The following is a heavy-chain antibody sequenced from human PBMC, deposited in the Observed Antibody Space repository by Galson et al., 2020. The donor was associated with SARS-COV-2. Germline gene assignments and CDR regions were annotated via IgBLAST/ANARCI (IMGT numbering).Heavy chain of an antibody. J-gene: IGHJ6*02. D-gene: IGHD3-10*01. V-gene: IGHV4-59*01. Sequence: ETSETLSLTCTVSGGSISSNYWSWIRQPPGKGLEWIGYINYSGSTTYNPSLKSRVTISIDTSKNQFSLRLSSVTAADTAVYYCAGFRVYFRLYYGLDVWGQGTTVTASS. CDR1: GGSISSNY. CDR2: INYSGST. CDR3: AGFRVYFRLYYGLDV.